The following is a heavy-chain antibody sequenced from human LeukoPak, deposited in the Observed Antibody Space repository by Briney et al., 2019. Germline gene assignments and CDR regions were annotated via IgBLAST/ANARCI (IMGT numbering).Heavy chain of an antibody. CDR2: ISASGGST. V-gene: IGHV3-23*01. CDR3: AKASCSGGSCYWDY. D-gene: IGHD2-15*01. Sequence: PGGSLRLSCAASGVTFRSSAMSWVRQVPGKGLEWVSGISASGGSTYYADSVKGRFTISRDNSKNTLYLQMNSLRAEDTAVYYCAKASCSGGSCYWDYWGQGTLVTVSS. CDR1: GVTFRSSA. J-gene: IGHJ4*02.